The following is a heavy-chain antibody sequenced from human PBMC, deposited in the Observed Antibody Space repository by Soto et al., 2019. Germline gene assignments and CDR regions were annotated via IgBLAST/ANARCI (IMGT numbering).Heavy chain of an antibody. V-gene: IGHV1-2*04. CDR3: ARGKETDAEIYNWFDT. CDR1: GYSFTGHY. Sequence: ASVKVSCKASGYSFTGHYMHWVRQAPGQGLEWMGWINPKSGNTKYAQKFQGWVTMTRDTSISTAYMELSRLKSDDTAEYYCARGKETDAEIYNWFDTWGQGTLVTVSS. CDR2: INPKSGNT. J-gene: IGHJ5*02.